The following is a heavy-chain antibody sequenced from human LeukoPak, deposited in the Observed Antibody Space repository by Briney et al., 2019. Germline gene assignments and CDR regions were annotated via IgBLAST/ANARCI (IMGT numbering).Heavy chain of an antibody. CDR3: ARDLLYDMTGYYYFDY. Sequence: SETLSLTCIVSGGSISSSSYHWGWIRQSPGKGLEWIGSMYYSGSTYYNPSLKSRVTISVDTSKNQFSLTLRSVTAADTAVYYCARDLLYDMTGYYYFDYWGQGTLVTVSS. CDR2: MYYSGST. D-gene: IGHD3-9*01. J-gene: IGHJ4*02. CDR1: GGSISSSSYH. V-gene: IGHV4-39*07.